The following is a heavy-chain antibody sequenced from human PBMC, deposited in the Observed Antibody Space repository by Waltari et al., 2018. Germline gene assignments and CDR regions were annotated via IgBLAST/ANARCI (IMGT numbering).Heavy chain of an antibody. D-gene: IGHD6-13*01. V-gene: IGHV4-34*01. CDR2: INHSGST. CDR1: GGSFSGSY. Sequence: QVQLQQWGAGLLKPSETLSLTCAVSGGSFSGSYWSWIRQPPGKGLEWIGEINHSGSTNYNPSLKSRVTISVDTSKNQFSLKLSSVTAADTAVYYCARGARPSIAAAGKALDYWGQGTLVTVSS. CDR3: ARGARPSIAAAGKALDY. J-gene: IGHJ4*02.